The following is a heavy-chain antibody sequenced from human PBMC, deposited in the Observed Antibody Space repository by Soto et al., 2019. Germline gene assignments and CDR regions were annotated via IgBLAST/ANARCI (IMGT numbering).Heavy chain of an antibody. CDR1: GFTFSSYA. D-gene: IGHD2-15*01. CDR2: ISGSGGST. V-gene: IGHV3-23*01. J-gene: IGHJ4*02. CDR3: AKEVLDLGYCSGSLDY. Sequence: EVQLLESGGGLVQPGGSLRLSCAASGFTFSSYAMSWVRQAPGKGLEWVSAISGSGGSTYYADSVKGRFTISRDNSKNTLYLQMNSLRAEHTAVYYCAKEVLDLGYCSGSLDYWGQGTLVTVSS.